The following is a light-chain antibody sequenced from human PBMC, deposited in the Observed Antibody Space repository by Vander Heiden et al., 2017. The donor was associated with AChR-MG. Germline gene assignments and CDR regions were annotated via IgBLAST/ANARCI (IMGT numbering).Light chain of an antibody. Sequence: QSVLTQPPSVSGAPAQTVTISCTGTIANLGSRLAVHWYQQRPGTAPKLLISTNSNRRSGVPDRFSDSKSGSSASLAITELQAEDEADYYCQSYDSSLSAVVFGGGTKLTVL. J-gene: IGLJ2*01. CDR3: QSYDSSLSAVV. V-gene: IGLV1-40*01. CDR2: TNS. CDR1: IANLGSRLA.